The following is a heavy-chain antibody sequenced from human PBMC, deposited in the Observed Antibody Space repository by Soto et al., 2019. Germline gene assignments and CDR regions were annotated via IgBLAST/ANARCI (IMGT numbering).Heavy chain of an antibody. J-gene: IGHJ4*02. D-gene: IGHD3-3*01. V-gene: IGHV4-38-2*01. Sequence: SETLSLTCAVSGGSIISNYWWAWIRQSPGEGLVLIGSIYHSGTTYYNPSLESRVIISVDTSESRLALRLTSLTAADPAVYYWAGADNVGYYPYCGQGTLVTVSS. CDR1: GGSIISNYW. CDR2: IYHSGTT. CDR3: AGADNVGYYPY.